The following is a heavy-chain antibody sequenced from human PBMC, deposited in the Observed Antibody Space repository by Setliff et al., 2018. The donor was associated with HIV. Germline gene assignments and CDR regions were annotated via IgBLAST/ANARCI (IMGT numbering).Heavy chain of an antibody. CDR3: ARDAAAPAAIEGAFDI. J-gene: IGHJ3*02. D-gene: IGHD2-2*02. CDR2: IKQDGSEK. V-gene: IGHV3-7*01. CDR1: GFIFSSYE. Sequence: GGSLRLSCAASGFIFSSYEMNWVRQAPGKGLEWVANIKQDGSEKNYMDSVKGRFTISRDNAKNSLYLQMNSLRVEDTAVYYCARDAAAPAAIEGAFDIWGQGTMVTVSS.